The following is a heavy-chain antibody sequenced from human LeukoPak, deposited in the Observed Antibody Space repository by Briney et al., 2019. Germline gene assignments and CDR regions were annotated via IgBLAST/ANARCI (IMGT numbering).Heavy chain of an antibody. CDR2: INPSGGST. CDR3: ARDKLGRKPQGDYGILTGRPLNWFDP. D-gene: IGHD3-9*01. Sequence: ASVKVSCKASGYTFTSYYMHWVRQAPGQGLEWMGIINPSGGSTSYAQKFQGRVTMTRDTSTSTVYMELSSLRSEDTAVYYCARDKLGRKPQGDYGILTGRPLNWFDPWGQGTLVTVSS. V-gene: IGHV1-46*01. CDR1: GYTFTSYY. J-gene: IGHJ5*02.